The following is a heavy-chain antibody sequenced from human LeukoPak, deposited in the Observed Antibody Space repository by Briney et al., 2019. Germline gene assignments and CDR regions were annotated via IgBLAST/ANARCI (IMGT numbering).Heavy chain of an antibody. V-gene: IGHV1-69*13. J-gene: IGHJ6*03. CDR3: ARNLGVNHGYYYYMDV. CDR1: GGTFSSYA. D-gene: IGHD1-14*01. CDR2: IIPIFGTA. Sequence: GASVKVSCKASGGTFSSYAISWVRQAPGQGFEWMGGIIPIFGTANYAQKFQGRVTITADESTSTAYMELSSLRSEDTAVYYCARNLGVNHGYYYYMDVWGKGTTVTVSS.